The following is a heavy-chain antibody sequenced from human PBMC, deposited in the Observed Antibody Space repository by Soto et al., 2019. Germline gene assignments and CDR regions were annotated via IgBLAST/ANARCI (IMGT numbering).Heavy chain of an antibody. CDR2: IYYSGST. J-gene: IGHJ4*02. Sequence: SETLSLTCTVSGGSISSSSYYWGWIRQPPGKGLEWIGSIYYSGSTYYNPSLKSRVTISVDTSKNQFSLKLSSVTAADTAVYSRARPSPSVSCFDYWGQGTLVTVSS. V-gene: IGHV4-39*01. CDR3: ARPSPSVSCFDY. CDR1: GGSISSSSYY.